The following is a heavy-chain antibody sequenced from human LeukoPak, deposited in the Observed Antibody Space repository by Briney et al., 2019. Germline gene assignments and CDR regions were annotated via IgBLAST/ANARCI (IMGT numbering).Heavy chain of an antibody. CDR2: IYYSGST. CDR1: GGSISSGDYY. Sequence: PSQTLSLTCTVSGGSISSGDYYWSWIRQPPGKGLEWIRYIYYSGSTYYNPSLKSRVTISVDTSKNQFSLKLSSVTAADTAVYYCARVESGGTFDYWGQGTLVTVSS. V-gene: IGHV4-30-4*01. CDR3: ARVESGGTFDY. D-gene: IGHD1-1*01. J-gene: IGHJ4*02.